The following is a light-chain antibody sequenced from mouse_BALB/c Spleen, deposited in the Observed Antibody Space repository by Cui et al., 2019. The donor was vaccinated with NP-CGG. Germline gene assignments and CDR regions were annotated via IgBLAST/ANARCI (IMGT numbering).Light chain of an antibody. J-gene: IGLJ1*01. CDR1: TGAVTTSNY. V-gene: IGLV1*01. CDR3: ALWYSNHWV. Sequence: QAVVTQESEFTTSPGETVTLTCRSSTGAVTTSNYANWVQEKPDHLFTGLIVGTNNRAPGVPARFSGSLIGDKAALTITGAQTEDETIYFCALWYSNHWVFGGGTKLSVL. CDR2: GTN.